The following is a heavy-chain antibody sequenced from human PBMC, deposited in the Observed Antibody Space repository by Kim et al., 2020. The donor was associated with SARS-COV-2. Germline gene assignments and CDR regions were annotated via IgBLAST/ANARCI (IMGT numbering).Heavy chain of an antibody. CDR3: ARAAALAGKYYFDY. D-gene: IGHD2-2*01. J-gene: IGHJ4*02. Sequence: PSSKSGVTISVDTSQNQFSLKLCSVPAADTAVYYCARAAALAGKYYFDYWGQGTLVTVSS. V-gene: IGHV4-34*01.